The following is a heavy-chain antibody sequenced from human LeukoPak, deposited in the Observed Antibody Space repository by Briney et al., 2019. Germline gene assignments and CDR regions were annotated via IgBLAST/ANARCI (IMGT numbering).Heavy chain of an antibody. D-gene: IGHD5-18*01. CDR2: INHSGST. V-gene: IGHV4-34*01. Sequence: PSETLSLTCAVYGGSFSGYYWSWVRQPPGKGLEWIGEINHSGSTNYNPSPKSRVTISVDTSKNQFSLKLSSVTAADTAVYYCARCRYSLSYYYYGMDVWGQGTTVTVSS. CDR3: ARCRYSLSYYYYGMDV. J-gene: IGHJ6*02. CDR1: GGSFSGYY.